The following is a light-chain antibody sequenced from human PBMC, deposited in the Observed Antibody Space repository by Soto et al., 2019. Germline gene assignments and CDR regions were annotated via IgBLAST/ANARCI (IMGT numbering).Light chain of an antibody. V-gene: IGKV3-20*01. Sequence: EIVLTQSPGTLSLSPGERATLSCRASQSVSRSNFAWYQQKPGQAPRLLIYGASSRATGIPDRFSGAGSGTDFTLGINRLEPEDFAVYYCQHYDTSLTFGGGTKVEL. CDR1: QSVSRSN. CDR3: QHYDTSLT. CDR2: GAS. J-gene: IGKJ4*01.